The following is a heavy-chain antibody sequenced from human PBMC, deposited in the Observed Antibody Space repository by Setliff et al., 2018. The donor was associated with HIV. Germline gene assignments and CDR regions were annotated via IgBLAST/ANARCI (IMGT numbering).Heavy chain of an antibody. V-gene: IGHV4-59*11. Sequence: PSETLSLTCTVSGASMRGHYWNWIRQPPGKTLEWIGYIYDSGSTNYNPSLESRVTMSLDTSKNHFSLKLTSVTAADSAVYFCARGQDILEPSGPFYYWGQGTLVTVSS. CDR1: GASMRGHY. CDR3: ARGQDILEPSGPFYY. D-gene: IGHD2-15*01. J-gene: IGHJ4*02. CDR2: IYDSGST.